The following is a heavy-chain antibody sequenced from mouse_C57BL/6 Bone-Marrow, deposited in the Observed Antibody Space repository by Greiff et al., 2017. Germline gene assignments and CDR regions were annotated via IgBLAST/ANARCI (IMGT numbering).Heavy chain of an antibody. D-gene: IGHD1-1*01. V-gene: IGHV14-4*01. CDR2: IDPENGDT. CDR3: TTSGSRVVYYAMDY. Sequence: EVQGVESGAELVRPGASVKLSCTASGFNIKDDYMHWVKQRPEQGLEWIGWIDPENGDTEYASKFQGKATITADTSSNTAYLQLSSLTSEDTAVYYCTTSGSRVVYYAMDYWGQGTSVTVSS. J-gene: IGHJ4*01. CDR1: GFNIKDDY.